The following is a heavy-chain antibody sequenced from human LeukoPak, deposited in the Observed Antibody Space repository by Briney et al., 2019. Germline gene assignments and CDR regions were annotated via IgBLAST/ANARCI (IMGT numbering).Heavy chain of an antibody. J-gene: IGHJ3*02. V-gene: IGHV3-23*01. CDR2: VSGSGRTT. CDR1: GFTFSNYG. Sequence: GGSLRLPCAASGFTFSNYGVSWVRQAPGKGLEWVSGVSGSGRTTYFADSVKGRFTISRDNSKNTVYLQMDSLRAEDTAVYYCAKSQRLWFGGNDAFHIWGQGTSVTVSS. D-gene: IGHD3-10*01. CDR3: AKSQRLWFGGNDAFHI.